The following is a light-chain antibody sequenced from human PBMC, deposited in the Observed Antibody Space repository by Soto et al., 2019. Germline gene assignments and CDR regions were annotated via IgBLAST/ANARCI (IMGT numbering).Light chain of an antibody. V-gene: IGKV1-5*03. CDR1: QSIVIW. CDR3: QQYNSYPRT. J-gene: IGKJ1*01. CDR2: KAS. Sequence: DIQMTQSPSTLSASVGAGVTITCRASQSIVIWLAWYQQKPGKAPKLLIYKASSLESGVPSRFSGSGSGTEFTLTISSLQPDDFATYYCQQYNSYPRTIGQGTKVEIK.